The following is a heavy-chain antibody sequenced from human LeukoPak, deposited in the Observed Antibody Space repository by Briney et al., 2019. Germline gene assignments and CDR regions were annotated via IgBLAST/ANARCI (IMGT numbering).Heavy chain of an antibody. Sequence: ISSGGXXWSWXXQXXXKXXXXXGYIYYSGSTYYNPALKSRVTISVDTSKNQFSLKLSSVTAADTAVYYCARAYDYGDSNWFDPWGQGTLVTVSS. D-gene: IGHD4-17*01. CDR1: ISSGGXX. CDR3: ARAYDYGDSNWFDP. CDR2: IYYSGST. V-gene: IGHV4-31*02. J-gene: IGHJ5*02.